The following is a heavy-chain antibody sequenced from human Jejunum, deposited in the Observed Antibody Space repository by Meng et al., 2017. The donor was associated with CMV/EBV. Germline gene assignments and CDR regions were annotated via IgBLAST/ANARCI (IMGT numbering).Heavy chain of an antibody. Sequence: FSSYAMTWVRRAPGRGPEGVSSISDSGDRTYYVDSVRGRFTISRDNSKNTLNLQMNSLRAEDTAIYYCARIYGHSAGHYYHALDVWGQGTAGTVSS. CDR2: ISDSGDRT. CDR3: ARIYGHSAGHYYHALDV. V-gene: IGHV3-23*01. D-gene: IGHD2/OR15-2a*01. CDR1: FSSYA. J-gene: IGHJ6*02.